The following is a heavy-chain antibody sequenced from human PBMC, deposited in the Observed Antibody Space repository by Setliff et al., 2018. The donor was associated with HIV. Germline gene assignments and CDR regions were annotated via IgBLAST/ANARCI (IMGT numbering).Heavy chain of an antibody. CDR1: GASFVGDNH. CDR3: ARARSDWYNVRPYYFDL. V-gene: IGHV4-30-4*01. J-gene: IGHJ4*02. D-gene: IGHD6-19*01. CDR2: FMYTDIHYVNYLN. Sequence: LTCAVSGASFVGDNHWSWIRQTPERGLEWIAYFMYTDIHYVNYLNYRNPSLASRLSISVDKSKNQSSLTLSSVTAADTAVYYCARARSDWYNVRPYYFDLWGQGTPVTVSS.